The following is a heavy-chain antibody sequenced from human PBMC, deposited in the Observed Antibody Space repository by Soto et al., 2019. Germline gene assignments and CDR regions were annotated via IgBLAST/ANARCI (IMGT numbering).Heavy chain of an antibody. CDR2: IYYSGST. D-gene: IGHD3-10*01. CDR3: ARATPMVRGVITCYYYYMDV. Sequence: QVQLQESGPGLVKPSQTLSLTCTVSVGSISSGGYYWSWIRQHPGKGLEWIGYIYYSGSTYYNPSLKSRLTISVDTSKNQFYLMQRPVTAANTAVYYCARATPMVRGVITCYYYYMDVWGKGTTVTVSS. J-gene: IGHJ6*03. CDR1: VGSISSGGYY. V-gene: IGHV4-31*03.